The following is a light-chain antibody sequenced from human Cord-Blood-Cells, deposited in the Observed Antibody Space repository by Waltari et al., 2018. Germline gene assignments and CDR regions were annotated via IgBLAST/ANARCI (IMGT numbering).Light chain of an antibody. Sequence: EMVLTQSPATLSWSPGERATLSCRASQSVSSYFAWYQQKPGQAPRLLIYDASNRATGIPARFSGSGSGTDFTLTISSLEPEDFAVYYCQQRSNWLTFGGGTKVEIK. CDR3: QQRSNWLT. V-gene: IGKV3-11*01. CDR1: QSVSSY. J-gene: IGKJ4*01. CDR2: DAS.